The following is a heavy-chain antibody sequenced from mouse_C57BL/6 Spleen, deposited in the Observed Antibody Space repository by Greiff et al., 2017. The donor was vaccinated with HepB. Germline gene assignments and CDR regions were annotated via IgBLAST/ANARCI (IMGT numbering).Heavy chain of an antibody. V-gene: IGHV1-50*01. J-gene: IGHJ3*01. CDR2: IDPSDSYT. CDR3: ARGYYGSSSWFAY. CDR1: GYTFTSYW. D-gene: IGHD1-1*01. Sequence: QVQLQQPGAELVKPGASVKLSCKASGYTFTSYWMQWVKQRPGQGLEWIGEIDPSDSYTNYNQKFKGKATLTVDTSSRTAYMQLSSLTSEDSAVYYCARGYYGSSSWFAYWGQGTLVTVSA.